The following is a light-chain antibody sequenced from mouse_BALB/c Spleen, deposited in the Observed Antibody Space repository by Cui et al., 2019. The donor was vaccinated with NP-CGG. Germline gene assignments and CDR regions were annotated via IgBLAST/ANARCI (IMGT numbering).Light chain of an antibody. CDR1: TGAVTTSNY. J-gene: IGLJ1*01. CDR2: GTN. CDR3: ALWYSNHWV. V-gene: IGLV1*01. Sequence: QAVVTQEPALPTLPGETVTLTCRSSTGAVTTSNYANWVQEKPDHLFTGLIGGTNNRAPGVPARFSGSLIGDKAALTITGAQIEDEATYFCALWYSNHWVFGGGTKLTVL.